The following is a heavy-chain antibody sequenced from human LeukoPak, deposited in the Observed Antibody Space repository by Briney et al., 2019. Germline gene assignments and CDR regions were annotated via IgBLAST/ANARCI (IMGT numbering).Heavy chain of an antibody. CDR1: GGSISSYY. V-gene: IGHV4-59*01. Sequence: SETLSLTCTASGGSISSYYRSWIRQPPGKGLEWIAYIYYSGSTNYSPSLKSRVTISVDTSKNQFSLKLSSVTAADTAVYYCAGGYYDSSGYLFHYGMDVWGQGTTVTVSS. CDR2: IYYSGST. D-gene: IGHD3-22*01. CDR3: AGGYYDSSGYLFHYGMDV. J-gene: IGHJ6*02.